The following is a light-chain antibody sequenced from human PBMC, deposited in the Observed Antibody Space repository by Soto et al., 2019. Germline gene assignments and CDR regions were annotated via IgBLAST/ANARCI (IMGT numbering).Light chain of an antibody. CDR3: QQYNSWPLT. J-gene: IGKJ4*01. CDR2: GAS. V-gene: IGKV3-15*01. Sequence: EVVLTQSPVTLSLSPGERATLSCRASQSFSSIYLAWYQQQPGQAPRLLISGASPRATDIPARVSGSGSGTEFTLTVSSLQSEDFAVYSCQQYNSWPLTFGGGTKVDIK. CDR1: QSFSSIY.